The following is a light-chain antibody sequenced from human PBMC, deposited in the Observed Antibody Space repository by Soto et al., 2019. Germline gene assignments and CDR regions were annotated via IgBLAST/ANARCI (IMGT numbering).Light chain of an antibody. Sequence: QSVLTQPPSVSAAPGQKVIISCSGSSSNVGSNYVSWYQQLPGKAPKLLIYDKNERPSGISDRFSASKSGTSATLGITGLQTGDEADYYCGAWDHSLNVGVFGGGTSSPS. CDR3: GAWDHSLNVGV. CDR2: DKN. V-gene: IGLV1-51*01. J-gene: IGLJ3*02. CDR1: SSNVGSNY.